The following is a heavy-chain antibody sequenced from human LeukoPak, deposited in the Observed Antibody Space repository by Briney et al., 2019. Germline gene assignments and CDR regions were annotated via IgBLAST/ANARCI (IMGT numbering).Heavy chain of an antibody. CDR1: GGSFSGYY. CDR3: ARAKGYYDSSGYFDY. Sequence: PSETLSLTCAVCGGSFSGYYWSWIRQPPGKGLEWIGEINHSGSTNYNPSLKSRVTISVDTSKNQFSLKLSSVTAADTAVYYCARAKGYYDSSGYFDYWGQGTLVTVSS. J-gene: IGHJ4*02. D-gene: IGHD3-22*01. V-gene: IGHV4-34*01. CDR2: INHSGST.